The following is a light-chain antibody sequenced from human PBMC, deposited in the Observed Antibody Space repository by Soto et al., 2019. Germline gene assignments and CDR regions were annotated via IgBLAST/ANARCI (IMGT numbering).Light chain of an antibody. CDR2: AAS. CDR1: RDITNY. J-gene: IGKJ3*01. Sequence: DTQMTQSPSAMSASVGDRVTITCRASRDITNYVAWFQQKPGQVPKRLIYAASSLQRGVPSRFSGSGSGTEFTLTISSLQPEDFATYYCLQLNSYPLFPFGPGTKVDIK. V-gene: IGKV1-17*03. CDR3: LQLNSYPLFP.